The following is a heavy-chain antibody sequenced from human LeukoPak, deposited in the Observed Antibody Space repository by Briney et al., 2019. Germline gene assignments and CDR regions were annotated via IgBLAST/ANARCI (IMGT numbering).Heavy chain of an antibody. CDR2: INPNSGGA. V-gene: IGHV1-2*02. CDR1: RYTFTVYY. D-gene: IGHD2-8*01. J-gene: IGHJ5*02. Sequence: ASLRVSSKASRYTFTVYYMYSVRQAPGQGLDWMGWINPNSGGANYAQKFQGRVTITRDTSISTAYMELSSLRSDDTAVYYCARAGAPYCSNGVCYEKNWFDPWGQGTLVTVSS. CDR3: ARAGAPYCSNGVCYEKNWFDP.